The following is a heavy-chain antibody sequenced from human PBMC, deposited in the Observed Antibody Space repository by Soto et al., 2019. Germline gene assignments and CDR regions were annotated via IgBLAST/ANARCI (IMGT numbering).Heavy chain of an antibody. J-gene: IGHJ6*02. Sequence: GGSLRLSCAASGCTFGDYTMHWGRQAPGKGLEWVSLISWDGGSTYYADSVKGRFTISRDNSKNSLYLQMNSLRTEDTALYYCAKDHFTSMAGNYRMSVRAQGTTVLVSS. V-gene: IGHV3-43*01. CDR1: GCTFGDYT. CDR3: AKDHFTSMAGNYRMSV. D-gene: IGHD5-18*01. CDR2: ISWDGGST.